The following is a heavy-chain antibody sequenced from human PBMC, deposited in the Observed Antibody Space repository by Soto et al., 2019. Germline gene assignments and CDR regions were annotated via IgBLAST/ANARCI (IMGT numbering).Heavy chain of an antibody. CDR2: INHSGST. D-gene: IGHD3-16*02. J-gene: IGHJ6*02. V-gene: IGHV4-34*01. Sequence: NPSETLSLTCAVYGGSFSGYYWSWIRQPPGKGLEWIGEINHSGSTNYNPSLKSRVTISVDTSKNQFSLKLSSVTAADTAVYYCARVRGTYDYVWGSYRYPTYGMDVWGQGTTVTVSS. CDR1: GGSFSGYY. CDR3: ARVRGTYDYVWGSYRYPTYGMDV.